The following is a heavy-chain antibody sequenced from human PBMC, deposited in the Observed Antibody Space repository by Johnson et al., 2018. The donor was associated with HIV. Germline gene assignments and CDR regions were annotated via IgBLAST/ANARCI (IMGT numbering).Heavy chain of an antibody. D-gene: IGHD1-26*01. J-gene: IGHJ3*01. CDR1: GFTVSSNY. CDR3: ARESANSGRYSGAFDV. CDR2: IYSGGTT. Sequence: VQLVESGGDLAKPAWSPRLSCAASGFTVSSNYMSWVRQAPGKGLEWVSVIYSGGTTYYADSVKGRFTISRDNSKNTLYLQMNSLRAEDTAVYYCARESANSGRYSGAFDVWGQGTMVIVSS. V-gene: IGHV3-53*01.